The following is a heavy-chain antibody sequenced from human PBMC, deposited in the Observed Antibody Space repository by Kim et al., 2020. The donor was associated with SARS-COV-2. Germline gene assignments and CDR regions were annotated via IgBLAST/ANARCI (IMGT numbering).Heavy chain of an antibody. V-gene: IGHV3-15*01. J-gene: IGHJ4*02. CDR2: IKSKTDGGTT. CDR3: TTDLSAAAGFLLWELPRRPRFDY. Sequence: GGSLRLSCAASGFTFSNAWMSWVRQAPGKGLEWVGRIKSKTDGGTTDYAAPVKGRFTISRDDSKNTLYLQMNSLKTEDTAVYYCTTDLSAAAGFLLWELPRRPRFDYWGQGTLVTVSS. CDR1: GFTFSNAW. D-gene: IGHD1-26*01.